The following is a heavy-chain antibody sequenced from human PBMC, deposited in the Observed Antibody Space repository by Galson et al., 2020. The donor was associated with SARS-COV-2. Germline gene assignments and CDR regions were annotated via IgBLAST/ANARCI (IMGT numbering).Heavy chain of an antibody. CDR3: AREGAARNWYFDL. CDR2: MRSEEINK. V-gene: IGHV3-33*01. Sequence: GGSLRLSCLAFGFTLSNYGMHWVRHAPVKGLDWVAGMRSEEINKYYADFVKGRFTISRDNSKNTLYLQMNSLRAEDTAVYYCAREGAARNWYFDLWGRGTLVTVSS. J-gene: IGHJ2*01. D-gene: IGHD2-15*01. CDR1: GFTLSNYG.